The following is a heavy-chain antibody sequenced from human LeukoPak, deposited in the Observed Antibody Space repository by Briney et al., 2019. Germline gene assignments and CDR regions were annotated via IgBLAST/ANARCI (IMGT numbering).Heavy chain of an antibody. V-gene: IGHV4-39*01. D-gene: IGHD5-12*01. Sequence: SETLSLTCTVSGGSISSSSYYWGWIRQPPGKGLEWIGSIYYSGSTYYNPSLKSRVTISVDTSKNQFSLKLSSVTAADTAVYYCARGKWLRPVHWGRGTLVTVSS. CDR2: IYYSGST. J-gene: IGHJ4*02. CDR1: GGSISSSSYY. CDR3: ARGKWLRPVH.